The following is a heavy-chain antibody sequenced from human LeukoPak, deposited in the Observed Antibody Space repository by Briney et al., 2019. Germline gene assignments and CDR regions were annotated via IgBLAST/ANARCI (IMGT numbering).Heavy chain of an antibody. CDR1: GYTFTGYY. Sequence: ASVKVSCKASGYTFTGYYMHWARQAPGQGLEWMGWINPNSGGTNYAQKFQGRVTMTRDTSISTAYMELSRLRSDDTAVYYCARCPMVRGVPLDYFDYWGQGTLVTVSS. J-gene: IGHJ4*02. V-gene: IGHV1-2*02. CDR2: INPNSGGT. CDR3: ARCPMVRGVPLDYFDY. D-gene: IGHD3-10*01.